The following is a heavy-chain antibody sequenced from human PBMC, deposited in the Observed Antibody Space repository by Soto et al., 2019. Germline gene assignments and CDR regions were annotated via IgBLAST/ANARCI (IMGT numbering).Heavy chain of an antibody. J-gene: IGHJ4*02. Sequence: GGSLRLSCVCSGFTFRSYGMHWVRQAPGKGLEWVAVVSYSGSDKKFADSVKGRFTISRDNSKDTLYLQMNSLRAEDTAIYYCAKAGDEAAAGYYFVSWGQRT. CDR1: GFTFRSYG. D-gene: IGHD6-13*01. CDR2: VSYSGSDK. V-gene: IGHV3-30*18. CDR3: AKAGDEAAAGYYFVS.